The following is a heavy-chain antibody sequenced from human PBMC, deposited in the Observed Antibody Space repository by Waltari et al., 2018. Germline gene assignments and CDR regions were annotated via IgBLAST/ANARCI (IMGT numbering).Heavy chain of an antibody. D-gene: IGHD6-6*01. CDR3: ARGRWSSSPDAFDI. J-gene: IGHJ3*02. V-gene: IGHV4-61*09. Sequence: QVQLQESGPGLVKPSQTLSLTCTVSGGSISSGSYSWSWIRQPAGKGLEWIGYIYTSGSTNYNPSLKSRVTISVDTSKNQFSLKLSSVTAADTAVYYCARGRWSSSPDAFDIWGQGTMVTVSS. CDR2: IYTSGST. CDR1: GGSISSGSYS.